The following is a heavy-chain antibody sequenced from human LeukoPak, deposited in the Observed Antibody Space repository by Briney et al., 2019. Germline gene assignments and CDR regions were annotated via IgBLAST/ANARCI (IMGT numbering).Heavy chain of an antibody. CDR2: IIPIFGTA. V-gene: IGHV1-69*06. J-gene: IGHJ4*02. D-gene: IGHD2-15*01. CDR1: GGTFSSYA. Sequence: ASVKVSCKASGGTFSSYAISWVRQAPGQGLEWMGGIIPIFGTANYAQKFQGRVTITADKSTSTAYMELSSLRSEDTAVYYCARGRVAATPGYFDYWGQGTLVTVSS. CDR3: ARGRVAATPGYFDY.